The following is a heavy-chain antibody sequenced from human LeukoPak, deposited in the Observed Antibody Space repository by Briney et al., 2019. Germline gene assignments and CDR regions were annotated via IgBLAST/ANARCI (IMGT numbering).Heavy chain of an antibody. CDR1: GGSISPYY. V-gene: IGHV4-59*01. D-gene: IGHD5-18*01. Sequence: SETLSLTCTVPGGSISPYYWGWIRQPPGKGLEWIGYIYYSGDTTYNPSLKSRVTISVDTSKNQFSLKLSSVTAADTAVYYCARDKQPGDYWGQGALVTVSS. CDR2: IYYSGDT. CDR3: ARDKQPGDY. J-gene: IGHJ4*02.